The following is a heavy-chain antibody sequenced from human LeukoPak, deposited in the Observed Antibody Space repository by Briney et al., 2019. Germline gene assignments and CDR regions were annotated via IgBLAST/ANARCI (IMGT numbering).Heavy chain of an antibody. CDR1: GYSFISYY. J-gene: IGHJ3*02. V-gene: IGHV1-46*01. D-gene: IGHD1-26*01. CDR3: ARGGRIVGATAAFDI. Sequence: GASVKVSCKESGYSFISYYMHCVREHPGQGLEGMGIINASGGSTSYAQKFQGRVTITMDMSTITVYIEVSSLNSDDTAVYYCARGGRIVGATAAFDIWGQGTMVTVSS. CDR2: INASGGST.